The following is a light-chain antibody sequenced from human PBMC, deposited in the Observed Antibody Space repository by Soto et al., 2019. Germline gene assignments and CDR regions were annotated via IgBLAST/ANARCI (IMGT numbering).Light chain of an antibody. V-gene: IGLV4-69*01. CDR1: SGHKTRSYA. CDR2: LNSDGSH. CDR3: QTWDTGSVV. J-gene: IGLJ2*01. Sequence: QPVLTQSPSASASLGASVRLTCTLTSGHKTRSYAIAWHQQHPERGPRYLMKLNSDGSHTKGDGIPDRFSGSTSGPERYLTISSLQSDDEADYYCQTWDTGSVVFGGGTQLTVL.